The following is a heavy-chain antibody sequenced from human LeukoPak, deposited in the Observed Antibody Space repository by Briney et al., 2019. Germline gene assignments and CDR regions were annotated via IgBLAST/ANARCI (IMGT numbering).Heavy chain of an antibody. Sequence: SQTLSLTCTVSGGSISSGGYYWSWIRQHPGKGLEWIGYIYYSGSTYYNPSLKSRVTISADTSKNQFSLKLSSVTAADTAVYYCARGGAYGADSDYWGQGTLVTVSS. CDR2: IYYSGST. J-gene: IGHJ4*02. V-gene: IGHV4-31*03. CDR1: GGSISSGGYY. CDR3: ARGGAYGADSDY. D-gene: IGHD4-17*01.